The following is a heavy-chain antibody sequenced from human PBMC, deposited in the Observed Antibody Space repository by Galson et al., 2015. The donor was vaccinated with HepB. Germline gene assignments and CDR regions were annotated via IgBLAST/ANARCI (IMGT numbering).Heavy chain of an antibody. V-gene: IGHV4-59*11. CDR3: AKDLWEVVAATDGVYYYYGMDV. D-gene: IGHD2-15*01. CDR1: GGSISSHY. J-gene: IGHJ6*02. CDR2: IYYSGST. Sequence: ETLSLTCTVSGGSISSHYWSWIRQPPGKGLEWIGYIYYSGSTNYNPSLKSRVTISVDTSKNQFSLKLSSVTAADTAVYYCAKDLWEVVAATDGVYYYYGMDVWGQGTTVTVSS.